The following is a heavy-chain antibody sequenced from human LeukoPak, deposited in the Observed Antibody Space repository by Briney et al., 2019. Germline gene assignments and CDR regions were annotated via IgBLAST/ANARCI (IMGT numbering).Heavy chain of an antibody. V-gene: IGHV3-7*01. Sequence: GGSLRLSCAASGFTFSNHWMSWVRQAPRKGLEWVASITPDGSGGYYMDSVKGRFTISRGNAENSLYLQMNSLGAEDTAVYYCARLMGTETTYDYWGQGTLVTVSS. CDR1: GFTFSNHW. J-gene: IGHJ4*02. CDR2: ITPDGSGG. D-gene: IGHD1-7*01. CDR3: ARLMGTETTYDY.